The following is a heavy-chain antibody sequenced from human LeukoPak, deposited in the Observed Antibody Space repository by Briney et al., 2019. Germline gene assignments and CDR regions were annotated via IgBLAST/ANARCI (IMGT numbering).Heavy chain of an antibody. D-gene: IGHD1-26*01. CDR2: MNPNSGNT. J-gene: IGHJ4*02. CDR3: ARIFYLVSRELQKAYYFDY. CDR1: GYTFTSCD. Sequence: GASVKVSCKASGYTFTSCDINWVRQATGQGLEWMGWMNPNSGNTGYAQKFQGRVTMTRNTSISTAYMELSSLRSEDTAVYYCARIFYLVSRELQKAYYFDYWGQGTLVTVSS. V-gene: IGHV1-8*01.